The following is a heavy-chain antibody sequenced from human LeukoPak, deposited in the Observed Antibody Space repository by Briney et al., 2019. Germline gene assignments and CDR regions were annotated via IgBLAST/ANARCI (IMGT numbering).Heavy chain of an antibody. V-gene: IGHV3-66*01. D-gene: IGHD1-26*01. Sequence: PGGSLRLSCAASGFTVSSNYMSWVRQAPGKGLEWVSVIYSGGSTYYADSVKGRFTISRDNSKNTLYLQMNSLRAEDTAVYYCARDKVGIVGATTGAFDIWGQGTMVTVSS. CDR2: IYSGGST. CDR3: ARDKVGIVGATTGAFDI. CDR1: GFTVSSNY. J-gene: IGHJ3*02.